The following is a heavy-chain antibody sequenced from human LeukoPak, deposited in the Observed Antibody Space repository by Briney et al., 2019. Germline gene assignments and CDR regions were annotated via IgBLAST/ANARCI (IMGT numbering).Heavy chain of an antibody. CDR3: ARDGVVTPPGDY. CDR2: INHSGST. V-gene: IGHV4-34*01. D-gene: IGHD4-23*01. CDR1: GGSFRGYY. Sequence: SETLSLTYAVYGGSFRGYYWSWIRQPPGKGLEWIGEINHSGSTNYNPSLKSRVTISVDTSKNQFSLKLSSVTAADTAVYYCARDGVVTPPGDYWGQGTLVTVSS. J-gene: IGHJ4*02.